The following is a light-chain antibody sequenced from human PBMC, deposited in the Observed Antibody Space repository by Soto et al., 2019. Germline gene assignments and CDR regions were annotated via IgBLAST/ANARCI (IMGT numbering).Light chain of an antibody. Sequence: DIQMTQSPSSLSASVGDRVTITCRASQSISYYLNWYQQKPGRAPRLLIYTTSSLQSGVPSKFSGSASGTDFTLTISSLQPEDFATYYCQQSYTTPWTFGQGTKVAIK. V-gene: IGKV1-39*01. J-gene: IGKJ1*01. CDR2: TTS. CDR1: QSISYY. CDR3: QQSYTTPWT.